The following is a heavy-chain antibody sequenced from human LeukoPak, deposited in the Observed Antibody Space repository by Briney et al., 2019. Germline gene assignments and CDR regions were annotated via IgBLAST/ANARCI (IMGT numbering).Heavy chain of an antibody. J-gene: IGHJ4*02. CDR1: GFTFRSYA. CDR2: ISDSGGNT. Sequence: GSLRLSCAASGFTFRSYAMSWVRQAPGKGLEWVSGISDSGGNTYYTDSVKGRFTISRDNSKNTLYLQMNSLRAEDTAVYYCAKSYRPTPFDYWGQGTLVTVYS. CDR3: AKSYRPTPFDY. D-gene: IGHD3-16*02. V-gene: IGHV3-23*01.